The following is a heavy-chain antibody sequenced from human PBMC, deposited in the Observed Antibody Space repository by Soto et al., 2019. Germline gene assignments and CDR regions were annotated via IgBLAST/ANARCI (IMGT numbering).Heavy chain of an antibody. V-gene: IGHV4-34*01. CDR2: INHSGST. CDR1: AGSLSGHY. CDR3: ARASRFYELWSRYYAQNRLDP. Sequence: ASVTLSLTCAVCAGSLSGHYWSWIRQPPGKGLEWIGEINHSGSTNYNPSHKGRVTISVDTSKNQPSQKLNSVTDADTAEYLCARASRFYELWSRYYAQNRLDPWGQGTLVIVSS. D-gene: IGHD3-3*01. J-gene: IGHJ5*02.